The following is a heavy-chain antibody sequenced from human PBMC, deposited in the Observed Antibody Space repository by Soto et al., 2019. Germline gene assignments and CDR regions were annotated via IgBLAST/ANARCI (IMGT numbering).Heavy chain of an antibody. CDR2: ISDSGST. J-gene: IGHJ3*01. D-gene: IGHD3-22*01. CDR1: GGSISDYY. CDR3: ARDDYYDV. Sequence: QVQLQESGPGLVKPSETLSLTCTVPGGSISDYYWSWIRKPPGKGLEWIGYISDSGSTNYSPSLKSRVTISVDTSKNQFSLKLSSVTTADTAVYYCARDDYYDVWGQGTMVTVSS. V-gene: IGHV4-59*01.